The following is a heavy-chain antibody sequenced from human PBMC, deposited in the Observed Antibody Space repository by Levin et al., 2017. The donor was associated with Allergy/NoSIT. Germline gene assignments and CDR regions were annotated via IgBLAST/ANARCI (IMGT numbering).Heavy chain of an antibody. CDR2: ISGGGEST. J-gene: IGHJ3*02. CDR1: GFTFSNYA. Sequence: PGGSLRLSCVVSGFTFSNYAMSWVRQAPGKGLEWVSGISGGGESTYYADSVKGRFTISRDNSKNTLYLQVKSLRAEDTALYYCAKDEVPYNSLWDAFDIWGQGTMVTVSS. CDR3: AKDEVPYNSLWDAFDI. D-gene: IGHD1-20*01. V-gene: IGHV3-23*01.